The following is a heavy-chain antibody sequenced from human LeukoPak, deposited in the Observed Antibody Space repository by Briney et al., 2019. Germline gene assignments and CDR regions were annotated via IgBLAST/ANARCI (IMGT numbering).Heavy chain of an antibody. CDR1: GYTFTGYY. J-gene: IGHJ3*02. CDR3: ARDGTATDAFDI. D-gene: IGHD6-13*01. CDR2: INPNSGGT. Sequence: ASVKVSCKASGYTFTGYYMHWVRQAPGQGLEWMGRINPNSGGTNYAQRFQGRVTMTRDTSISTAYMELSRLRSDDTAVYYCARDGTATDAFDIWGQGTMVTVSS. V-gene: IGHV1-2*06.